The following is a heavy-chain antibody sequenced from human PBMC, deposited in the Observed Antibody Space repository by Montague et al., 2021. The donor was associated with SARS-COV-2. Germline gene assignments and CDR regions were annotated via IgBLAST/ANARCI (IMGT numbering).Heavy chain of an antibody. CDR1: GGSISRYY. V-gene: IGHV4-59*13. J-gene: IGHJ4*02. CDR3: ARELGYDSSGYYAYFDY. CDR2: IDYSGST. D-gene: IGHD3-22*01. Sequence: SETLSLTCTVSGGSISRYYWSWIRQPPGKGREWFGYIDYSGSTKYNPSLKSRVTISVDTSKNQFSLKLNSATAADTAVYYCARELGYDSSGYYAYFDYWGQGTLVTVSS.